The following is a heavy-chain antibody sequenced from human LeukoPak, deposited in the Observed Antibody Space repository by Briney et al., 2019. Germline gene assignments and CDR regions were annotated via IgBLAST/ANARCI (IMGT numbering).Heavy chain of an antibody. J-gene: IGHJ4*02. CDR3: ARVNSETGYFDY. D-gene: IGHD1-14*01. CDR1: GTSISSYY. V-gene: IGHV4-59*08. Sequence: SETLSLTCTVSGTSISSYYWSWIRQSPGKVLEWIGYINYSGDINYNPSLKSRVTMSVDTSKSQSSLKLSAVTAADTAVYYCARVNSETGYFDYWGQGTLVTVSS. CDR2: INYSGDI.